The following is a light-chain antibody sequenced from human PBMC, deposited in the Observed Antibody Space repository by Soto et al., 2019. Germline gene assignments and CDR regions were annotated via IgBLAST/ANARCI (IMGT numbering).Light chain of an antibody. CDR2: EVT. CDR3: SSYSATNTLV. CDR1: SSDVGDYPY. V-gene: IGLV2-14*01. J-gene: IGLJ1*01. Sequence: QSALTQPASVSGSPGQSITISCTGTSSDVGDYPYVSWYQQHPGEVPKLIIYEVTNRPSGVTSRFSGSKSENTASLTISGLQAEDEADYYCSSYSATNTLVFGGGTKGTVL.